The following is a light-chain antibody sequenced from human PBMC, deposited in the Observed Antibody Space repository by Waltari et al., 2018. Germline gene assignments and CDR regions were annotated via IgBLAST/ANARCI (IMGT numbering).Light chain of an antibody. V-gene: IGKV1-5*03. CDR1: QSLSGW. J-gene: IGKJ4*01. CDR3: LQYIRSPLT. CDR2: KTS. Sequence: DIQMTQSPSSLSASVGDTVSITCRASQSLSGWLDWYQQKPGKAPKLLIYKTSNLQSGVSSRFSGSGSVTEFTLTIRSLQPEDFATYYCLQYIRSPLTFGGGTKVEIK.